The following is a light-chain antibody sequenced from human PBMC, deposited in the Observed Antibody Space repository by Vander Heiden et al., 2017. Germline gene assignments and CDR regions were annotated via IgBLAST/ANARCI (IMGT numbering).Light chain of an antibody. CDR3: QQYNNGPPSCT. Sequence: ELVMTQSPATLSVSPGERATLSCRASQSVSSNLAWYQQKPGQAPRLLIYGASTRATGIQARFSGSGYGTEFTLTISSLQSEDFAVYYCQQYNNGPPSCTFGQGTKLEIK. J-gene: IGKJ2*02. CDR2: GAS. CDR1: QSVSSN. V-gene: IGKV3-15*01.